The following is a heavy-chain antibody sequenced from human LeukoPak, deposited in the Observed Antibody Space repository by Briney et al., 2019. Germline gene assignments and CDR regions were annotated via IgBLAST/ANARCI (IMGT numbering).Heavy chain of an antibody. D-gene: IGHD6-19*01. V-gene: IGHV4-34*01. CDR1: GGSFSGYY. J-gene: IGHJ4*02. CDR3: ARVAVAGTWVFDY. Sequence: PSETLSLTCAVYGGSFSGYYWSWIRQAPGKGLEWIGEINHSGSTNYNPSLKSRVTISVDTSKNQFSLKLSSVTAADTAVYYCARVAVAGTWVFDYWGQGTLVTVSS. CDR2: INHSGST.